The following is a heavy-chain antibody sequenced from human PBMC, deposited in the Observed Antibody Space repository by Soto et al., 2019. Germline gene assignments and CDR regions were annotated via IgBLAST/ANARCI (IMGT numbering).Heavy chain of an antibody. J-gene: IGHJ6*02. V-gene: IGHV3-30*18. Sequence: LRLSCAASGFTFSSYGMHWVRQAPGKGLEWVAVISYDGSNKYYADSVKGRFTISRDNSKNTLYLQMNSLRAEDTAVYYCAKTDIVVVPAAVYYYYGMDVWGQGTTVTVSS. D-gene: IGHD2-2*01. CDR1: GFTFSSYG. CDR2: ISYDGSNK. CDR3: AKTDIVVVPAAVYYYYGMDV.